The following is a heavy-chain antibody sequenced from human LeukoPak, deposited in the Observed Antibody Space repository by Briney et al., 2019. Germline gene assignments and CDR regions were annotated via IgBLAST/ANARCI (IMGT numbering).Heavy chain of an antibody. CDR2: INPSGGST. V-gene: IGHV1-46*01. Sequence: ASVKVSCKASGYTFTSYYMHWVRQAPGQGLEWMGIINPSGGSTSYAQKFQGRVTKTRDTSTSTVYMELSSLRSEDTAVYYCARDLYYYGSETNAPDYWGQGTLVTVST. J-gene: IGHJ4*02. CDR3: ARDLYYYGSETNAPDY. D-gene: IGHD3-10*01. CDR1: GYTFTSYY.